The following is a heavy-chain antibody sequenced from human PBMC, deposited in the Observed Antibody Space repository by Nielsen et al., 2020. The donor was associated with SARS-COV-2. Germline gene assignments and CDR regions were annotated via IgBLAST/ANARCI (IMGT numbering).Heavy chain of an antibody. CDR2: ISGVGGSAPNYK. CDR3: ATLRLPYDTSATDY. Sequence: GESLKISCAASGFTFSNYAMSWVRQAPGKGLEWVSGISGVGGSAPNYKDYAGSVKGRFTISRDNSKNTLYLEMNSLRAEDTAVYYCATLRLPYDTSATDYWGQGALVTVSS. D-gene: IGHD3-22*01. CDR1: GFTFSNYA. V-gene: IGHV3-23*01. J-gene: IGHJ4*02.